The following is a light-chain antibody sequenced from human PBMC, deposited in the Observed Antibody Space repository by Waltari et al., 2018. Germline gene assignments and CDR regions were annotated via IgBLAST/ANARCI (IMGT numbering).Light chain of an antibody. CDR3: QSYDTSLSVV. J-gene: IGLJ3*02. Sequence: QSVLTQPPSVSGAPGQKVTISWTGSGSNIGAGYDVHWYQQLPRAAPKLLIYGSTSRPLGVPDRFFGSTSGTSASLAITGLQAEDEGDYYCQSYDTSLSVVFGGGTKLTVL. CDR1: GSNIGAGYD. V-gene: IGLV1-40*01. CDR2: GST.